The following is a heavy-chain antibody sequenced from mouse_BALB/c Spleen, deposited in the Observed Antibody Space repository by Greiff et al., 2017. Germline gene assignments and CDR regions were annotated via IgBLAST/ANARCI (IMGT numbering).Heavy chain of an antibody. J-gene: IGHJ4*01. V-gene: IGHV1S127*01. CDR2: IDPSDSYT. Sequence: QVQLQQPGAELVKPGASVKMSCKASGYTFTSYWMHWVKQRPGQGLEWIGVIDPSDSYTSYNQKFKGKATLTVDTSSSTAYMQLSSLTSEDSAVYYCTRLALRRFPYAMDYWGQGTSVTVSS. D-gene: IGHD2-4*01. CDR3: TRLALRRFPYAMDY. CDR1: GYTFTSYW.